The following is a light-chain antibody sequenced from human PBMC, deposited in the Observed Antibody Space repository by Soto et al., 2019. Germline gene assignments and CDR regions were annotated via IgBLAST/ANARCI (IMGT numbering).Light chain of an antibody. V-gene: IGLV4-60*02. CDR1: SGHSSYI. CDR2: LEGSGSY. CDR3: ETWDFNTRV. J-gene: IGLJ3*02. Sequence: QSVLTQSSSASASLGSSVKLTCTLSSGHSSYIIAWHQQQPGKAPRYLMKLEGSGSYNKGNEVPDRFSGSSSGADRYLTISNLQFEDEADYYCETWDFNTRVFGGGTKLTVL.